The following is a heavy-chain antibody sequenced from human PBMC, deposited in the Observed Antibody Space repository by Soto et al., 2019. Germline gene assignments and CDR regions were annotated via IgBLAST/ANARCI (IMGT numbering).Heavy chain of an antibody. Sequence: GGSLRLSCAASGFTFSSYGMHWVRQAPGKGLEWVAVIWYDGSNKYYADSVKGRFTISRDNSKNTLYLQMNSLRAEDTAVYYCARARDIVVVPAAISMDVWGKGTTVTVSS. CDR1: GFTFSSYG. J-gene: IGHJ6*03. V-gene: IGHV3-33*01. D-gene: IGHD2-2*01. CDR2: IWYDGSNK. CDR3: ARARDIVVVPAAISMDV.